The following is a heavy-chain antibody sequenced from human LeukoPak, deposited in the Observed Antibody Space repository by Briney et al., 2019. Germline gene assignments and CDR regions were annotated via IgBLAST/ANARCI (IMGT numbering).Heavy chain of an antibody. CDR2: ISGSGNTI. CDR1: GFTFSSYE. D-gene: IGHD2-21*02. Sequence: GGSLRLSCAASGFTFSSYEMNWVRQAPGKGLEWVSYISGSGNTIYYADSVRGRFTISRDNAKNSLYLQMNSLRAEDTAVYYCARDLRCGGDCPGYRGQGTLVTVSS. J-gene: IGHJ4*02. V-gene: IGHV3-48*03. CDR3: ARDLRCGGDCPGY.